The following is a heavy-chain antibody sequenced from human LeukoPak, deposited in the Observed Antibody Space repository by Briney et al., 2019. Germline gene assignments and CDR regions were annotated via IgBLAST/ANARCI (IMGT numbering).Heavy chain of an antibody. Sequence: PSETLSLACAVSGGSLVSYCWSWIRQPPGKGLEWIGYIYYSGSTNYNPSLKSRVSMSVDTSKNQFSLKLSSVTAADTAVYYCARIAVSSGWGYFDYWGQRALVTASS. CDR3: ARIAVSSGWGYFDY. V-gene: IGHV4-59*01. CDR1: GGSLVSYC. J-gene: IGHJ4*02. CDR2: IYYSGST. D-gene: IGHD6-19*01.